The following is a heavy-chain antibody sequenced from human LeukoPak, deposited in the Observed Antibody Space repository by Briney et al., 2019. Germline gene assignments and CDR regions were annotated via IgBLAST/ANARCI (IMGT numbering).Heavy chain of an antibody. J-gene: IGHJ4*02. CDR2: IYTNGNT. CDR3: ARETGYAVGDY. CDR1: GFNVRSNY. D-gene: IGHD5-18*01. V-gene: IGHV3-53*01. Sequence: PGGSLRLSCAASGFNVRSNYMTWVRQAPGKGLEWVTVIYTNGNTYYADSVKGRFSISRDNSKNTLYLQMNSLRAEDTAVYYCARETGYAVGDYWGQGTQVTVSS.